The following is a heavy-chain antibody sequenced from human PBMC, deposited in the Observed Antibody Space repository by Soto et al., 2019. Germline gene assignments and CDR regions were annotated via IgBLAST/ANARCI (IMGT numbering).Heavy chain of an antibody. CDR2: MYHSGST. V-gene: IGHV4-30-2*02. D-gene: IGHD3-9*01. Sequence: SETLSLTCAVSGGSISSGGYSWSWIRQPPGKGLEWIGYMYHSGSTYYNPSLKSRVTISIDRSKNQFSLELSSLRSEDTAVYYCARNLMDYDILTGYYMAYYFDYWGQGTLVTVSS. CDR1: GGSISSGGYS. CDR3: ARNLMDYDILTGYYMAYYFDY. J-gene: IGHJ4*02.